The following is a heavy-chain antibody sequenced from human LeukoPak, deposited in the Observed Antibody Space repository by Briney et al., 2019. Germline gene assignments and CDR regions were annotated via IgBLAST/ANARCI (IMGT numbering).Heavy chain of an antibody. Sequence: GGSLRLSCAASGFTFSSYWMHWVRQAPGMGLVWVSRISGDGSTTSYADSVKGRFTISRDNAKNTLYLQMNSLRAEDTAVYYCARLDILTGDYYYFNFWGQGTLVTVSS. J-gene: IGHJ4*02. CDR3: ARLDILTGDYYYFNF. V-gene: IGHV3-74*01. CDR2: ISGDGSTT. CDR1: GFTFSSYW. D-gene: IGHD3-9*01.